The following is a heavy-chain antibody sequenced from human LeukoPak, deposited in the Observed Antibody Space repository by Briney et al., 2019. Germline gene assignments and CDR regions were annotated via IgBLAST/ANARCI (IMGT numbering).Heavy chain of an antibody. CDR2: ISYDGSNK. V-gene: IGHV3-30*18. CDR1: GFTFSGYG. Sequence: GGTLRLSCAASGFTFSGYGMHWVRQAPGKGLEWVAVISYDGSNKYYADSVKGRFTISRDNSKNTLYLQMNSLRGEDTAVYYCAKGYCSSTSCYPIDPWGQGTPVTVSS. D-gene: IGHD2-2*01. J-gene: IGHJ5*02. CDR3: AKGYCSSTSCYPIDP.